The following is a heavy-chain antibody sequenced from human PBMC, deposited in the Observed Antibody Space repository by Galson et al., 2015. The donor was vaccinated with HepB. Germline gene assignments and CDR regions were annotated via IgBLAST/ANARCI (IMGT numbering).Heavy chain of an antibody. CDR3: ARGGAMARSHYTESFDY. J-gene: IGHJ4*02. Sequence: SVKVSCKASGYTFHTYIINWVRQAPGQGLEWMGWINPYNGKSNCPQKLQGRVSMTTDSSTSTAYMDLRGLSSGDTAVYYCARGGAMARSHYTESFDYWGQGTLVTVSS. D-gene: IGHD3-3*01. CDR2: INPYNGKS. V-gene: IGHV1-18*04. CDR1: GYTFHTYI.